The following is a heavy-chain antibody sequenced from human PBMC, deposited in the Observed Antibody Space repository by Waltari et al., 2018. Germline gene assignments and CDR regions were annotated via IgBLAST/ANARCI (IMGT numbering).Heavy chain of an antibody. CDR3: AREMTRGGGSLDY. D-gene: IGHD3-16*01. V-gene: IGHV1-3*04. Sequence: QVQVVQSGGEVKEPGASVKVSCKASEYSFTSYPLHWVRQAPGQSLEWMGWINTANGNTRYSQKFQGRVTFTRDTSASTAFMGLSSLISEDTAMYYCAREMTRGGGSLDYWGQGTLVTVSS. CDR1: EYSFTSYP. CDR2: INTANGNT. J-gene: IGHJ4*02.